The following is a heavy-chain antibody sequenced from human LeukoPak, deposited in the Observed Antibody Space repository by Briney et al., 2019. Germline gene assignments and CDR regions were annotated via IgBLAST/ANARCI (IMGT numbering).Heavy chain of an antibody. CDR3: AKSNGYGLVDI. D-gene: IGHD3-10*01. V-gene: IGHV4-39*07. CDR2: ILYSGST. CDR1: GFTFSSYS. J-gene: IGHJ3*02. Sequence: GSLRLSCAASGFTFSSYSMNWIRQPPGKGLEWIGNILYSGSTYYSPSLRSRVTISLDTSRNQFSLKLNSVTAADTAVYYCAKSNGYGLVDIWGQGTMVTVSS.